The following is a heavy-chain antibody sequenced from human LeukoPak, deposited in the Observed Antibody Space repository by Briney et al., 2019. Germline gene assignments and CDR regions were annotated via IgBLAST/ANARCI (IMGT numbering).Heavy chain of an antibody. CDR1: GFIFSSAW. CDR3: ARGSRRAARPLLGGYWYFDL. V-gene: IGHV4-34*01. J-gene: IGHJ2*01. Sequence: GSLRLSCAASGFIFSSAWMTWIRQPPGKGLEWIGEINHSGSTNYNPSLKSRVTISVDTSKNQFSLKLSSVTAADTAVYYCARGSRRAARPLLGGYWYFDLWGRGTLVTVSS. D-gene: IGHD6-6*01. CDR2: INHSGST.